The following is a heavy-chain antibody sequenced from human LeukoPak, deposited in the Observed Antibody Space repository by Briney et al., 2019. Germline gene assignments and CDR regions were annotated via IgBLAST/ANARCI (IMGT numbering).Heavy chain of an antibody. CDR2: IKQDGSEK. V-gene: IGHV3-7*01. D-gene: IGHD2-2*01. CDR3: ARGLVPAAMSYFDY. J-gene: IGHJ4*02. CDR1: GFTFSSYW. Sequence: GGSRRLSCAASGFTFSSYWMSWVRQAPGKGLEWVANIKQDGSEKYYVDSVKGRLTISRDNAKNSLYLQMNSLRAEDTAVYYCARGLVPAAMSYFDYWGQGTLVTVSS.